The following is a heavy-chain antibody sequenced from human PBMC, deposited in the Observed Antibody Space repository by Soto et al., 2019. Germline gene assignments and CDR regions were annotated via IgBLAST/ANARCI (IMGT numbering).Heavy chain of an antibody. CDR3: ARDLEYSYGSGELNIDY. CDR2: ISAYNGNT. J-gene: IGHJ4*02. D-gene: IGHD5-18*01. Sequence: ASVKVSCKASGYTFTSYGISWVRQAPGQGLEWMGWISAYNGNTNYAQKLQGRVTMTTDTSTSTAYMELRSLRSDDTAVYYCARDLEYSYGSGELNIDYWGQGTLVTVSS. CDR1: GYTFTSYG. V-gene: IGHV1-18*01.